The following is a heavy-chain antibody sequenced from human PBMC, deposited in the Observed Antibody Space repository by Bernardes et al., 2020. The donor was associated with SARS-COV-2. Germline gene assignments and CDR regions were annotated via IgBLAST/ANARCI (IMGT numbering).Heavy chain of an antibody. CDR1: GFTFSNHA. Sequence: GSLRLSCVASGFTFSNHAMSWVRQAPEKGLEWVSAISGSGGSTSYADSAKGRFTISRDNSMNTLYMQMNSLRAEDTAVYYCAKDVRGFNRPIDYWGQGTLVTVSS. CDR2: ISGSGGST. D-gene: IGHD1-26*01. V-gene: IGHV3-23*01. CDR3: AKDVRGFNRPIDY. J-gene: IGHJ4*02.